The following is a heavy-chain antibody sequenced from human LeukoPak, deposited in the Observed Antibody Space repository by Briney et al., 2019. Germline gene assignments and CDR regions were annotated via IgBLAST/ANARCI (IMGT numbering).Heavy chain of an antibody. CDR2: INHSGST. J-gene: IGHJ6*04. Sequence: SETLSLTCAVYGGSFSGYYWSWIRQPPGKGLEWIGEINHSGSTNYNPSLKSRVTISVDTSKNQFSLKLSSVTAADTAVYYCARAGLTPNPLYYYYYGMDVWGKGTTVTVSS. CDR1: GGSFSGYY. CDR3: ARAGLTPNPLYYYYYGMDV. V-gene: IGHV4-34*01.